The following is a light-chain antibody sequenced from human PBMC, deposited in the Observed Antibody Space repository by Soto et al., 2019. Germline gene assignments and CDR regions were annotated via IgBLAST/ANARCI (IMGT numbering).Light chain of an antibody. J-gene: IGKJ2*01. CDR3: QQYVNLPYT. CDR2: DTI. V-gene: IGKV1-33*01. Sequence: DIQMTQSPPPLAASVGDRVTITCQASQDLTNYLNWYQQKPGEAPKLLIYDTITLEEGVPSRFSGGGSGTDFTFTINGLQPEDAAIYSCQQYVNLPYTFGQGTKLEIK. CDR1: QDLTNY.